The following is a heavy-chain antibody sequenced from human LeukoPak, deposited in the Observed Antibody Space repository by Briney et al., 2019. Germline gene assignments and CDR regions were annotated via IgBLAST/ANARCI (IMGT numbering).Heavy chain of an antibody. CDR3: AKGSYYDSSGSFYFDY. CDR2: ISGSGDNT. D-gene: IGHD3-22*01. J-gene: IGHJ4*02. Sequence: GESLRLSCAASGFTFSSYAMSWVRQAPGKGLEWVSGISGSGDNTYYADSVKGRFTIPRDNSKNTLYVQVNSLGTEDTAAYYCAKGSYYDSSGSFYFDYWGQGTLVTVSS. V-gene: IGHV3-23*01. CDR1: GFTFSSYA.